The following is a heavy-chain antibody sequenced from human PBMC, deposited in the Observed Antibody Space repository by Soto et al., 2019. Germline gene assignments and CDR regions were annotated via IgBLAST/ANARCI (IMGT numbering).Heavy chain of an antibody. Sequence: QVQLVESGGGVVQPGRSLRLSCAASGFTFSTYAMHWVRQAPGKGLEWVAVISFDGSNKYYADSVKGRFTISRDNSKNTLYLQMNSLRAEDTAVYYCARAIAVALFPVDYWGQGTLVTVSS. V-gene: IGHV3-30-3*01. CDR1: GFTFSTYA. CDR2: ISFDGSNK. D-gene: IGHD6-19*01. CDR3: ARAIAVALFPVDY. J-gene: IGHJ4*02.